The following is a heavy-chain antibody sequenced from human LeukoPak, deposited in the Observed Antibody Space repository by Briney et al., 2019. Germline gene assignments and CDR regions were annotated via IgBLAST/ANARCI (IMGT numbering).Heavy chain of an antibody. CDR1: GGTFSSYA. CDR3: ARWYSSGWYGADY. Sequence: ASVKVSCKASGGTFSSYAISWVRQAPGQGLEWMGGIIPIFGTANYAQKFQGRVTITTDESTSTAYMELSSQRSEDTAVYYCARWYSSGWYGADYWGQGTLVTVSS. V-gene: IGHV1-69*05. D-gene: IGHD6-19*01. J-gene: IGHJ4*02. CDR2: IIPIFGTA.